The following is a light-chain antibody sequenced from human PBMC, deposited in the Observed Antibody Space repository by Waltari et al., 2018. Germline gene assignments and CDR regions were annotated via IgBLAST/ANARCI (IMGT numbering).Light chain of an antibody. V-gene: IGLV2-14*03. CDR1: SSDVGGYNY. CDR2: DVN. CDR3: GSYTTRATHV. Sequence: QSALTQPASVSGSPGQSITISCTGTSSDVGGYNYVSWYQQHPGTTPKLIIFDVNRRPSVVSHRCSGSTSGDTASLTISGLQAEDEADYYCGSYTTRATHVFGIGTKVTVL. J-gene: IGLJ1*01.